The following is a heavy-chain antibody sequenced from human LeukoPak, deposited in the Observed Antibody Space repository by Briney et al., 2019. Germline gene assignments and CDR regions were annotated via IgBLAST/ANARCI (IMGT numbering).Heavy chain of an antibody. CDR3: AIIPAIAAAADY. J-gene: IGHJ4*02. Sequence: SVKVSCKASVGTFSSYAISWVRQAPGQGLEWMGGIIPIFGTANYAQKFQGRVTITADESTSTAYMELSSLRSEDTAVYYCAIIPAIAAAADYWGQGTLVTVSS. D-gene: IGHD6-13*01. CDR2: IIPIFGTA. V-gene: IGHV1-69*01. CDR1: VGTFSSYA.